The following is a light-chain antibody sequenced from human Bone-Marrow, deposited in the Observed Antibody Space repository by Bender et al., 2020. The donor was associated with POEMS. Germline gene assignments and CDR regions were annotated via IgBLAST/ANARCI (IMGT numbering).Light chain of an antibody. J-gene: IGLJ3*02. CDR2: YDD. V-gene: IGLV1-36*01. CDR3: SAWDDSLSGWV. Sequence: QSVVTQPPSLSEAPRQSVTIPCSGSSSNIGNHGVNWYQQPPGEAPKLLIYYDDLLTPGVSDRFSASKSGTSASLAISELQSEDEALYYCSAWDDSLSGWVFGGGTKLTVL. CDR1: SSNIGNHG.